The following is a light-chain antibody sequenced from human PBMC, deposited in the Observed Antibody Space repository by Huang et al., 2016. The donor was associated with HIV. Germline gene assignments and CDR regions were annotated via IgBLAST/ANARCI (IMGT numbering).Light chain of an antibody. Sequence: DIQMTQSPSSLSASVGDRVTITCRASTGISHSLAWYKQKAGKAPKLLLYGTSRLESGVPSRCSGSGSGTDYSLTISSLQPEDFATYYCQQYHNTPPTFGQGTKVEGK. J-gene: IGKJ1*01. CDR2: GTS. CDR1: TGISHS. V-gene: IGKV1-NL1*01. CDR3: QQYHNTPPT.